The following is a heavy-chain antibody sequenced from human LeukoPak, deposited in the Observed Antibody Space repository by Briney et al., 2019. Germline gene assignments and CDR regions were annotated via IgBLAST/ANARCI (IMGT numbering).Heavy chain of an antibody. CDR1: GFTFSSYG. CDR2: IWYDGSNK. J-gene: IGHJ3*02. D-gene: IGHD2-15*01. Sequence: PGGSLRLSCAASGFTFSSYGMHWVRQAPGKGLEWVAVIWYDGSNKYYADFVKGRFTISRDNSKNTLYLQMNSLRAEDTAVYYCAKDRDKNDAFDIWGRGTMVTVSS. CDR3: AKDRDKNDAFDI. V-gene: IGHV3-33*06.